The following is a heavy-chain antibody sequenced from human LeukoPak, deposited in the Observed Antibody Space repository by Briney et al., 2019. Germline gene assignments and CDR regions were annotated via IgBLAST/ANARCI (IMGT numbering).Heavy chain of an antibody. CDR1: GGSISSSSYY. Sequence: SETLSLTCTVSGGSISSSSYYWGWIRQPPGKGMEWIGSIYYSGSTYYNPSLKSRVTISVDTSKNQFSLKLSSVTAADTAVYYCARHEYGLLDYWGQGTLVTVSS. V-gene: IGHV4-39*01. CDR3: ARHEYGLLDY. D-gene: IGHD4/OR15-4a*01. J-gene: IGHJ4*02. CDR2: IYYSGST.